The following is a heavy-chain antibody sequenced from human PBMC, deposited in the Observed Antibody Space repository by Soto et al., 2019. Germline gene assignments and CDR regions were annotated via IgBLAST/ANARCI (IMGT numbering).Heavy chain of an antibody. Sequence: GGSLRLSCAASGFPFSSYGMHWVRRAPGKGLEWVAVISYDGSNKYYADSVKGRFTISRDNSKNTLYLQMNSQRAEDTAVYYCAKDLGVRNYYDSSGYYQDAFDIWGQGTMDTVSS. CDR2: ISYDGSNK. D-gene: IGHD3-22*01. V-gene: IGHV3-30*18. CDR1: GFPFSSYG. J-gene: IGHJ3*02. CDR3: AKDLGVRNYYDSSGYYQDAFDI.